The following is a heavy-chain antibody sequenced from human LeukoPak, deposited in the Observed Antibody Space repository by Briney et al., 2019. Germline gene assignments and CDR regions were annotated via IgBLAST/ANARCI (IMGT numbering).Heavy chain of an antibody. V-gene: IGHV3-23*01. D-gene: IGHD3-16*01. CDR3: AKPIWGAFPREMDV. CDR2: ITGSGTTT. CDR1: GFTVSSNS. J-gene: IGHJ6*04. Sequence: GGSLRLSCTVSGFTVSSNSMSWVRQAPGKGLEWVSTITGSGTTTYYADSVQGRFTISRDNSNNTLYLQMNSLRAEDTALYYCAKPIWGAFPREMDVWGKGTTVTISS.